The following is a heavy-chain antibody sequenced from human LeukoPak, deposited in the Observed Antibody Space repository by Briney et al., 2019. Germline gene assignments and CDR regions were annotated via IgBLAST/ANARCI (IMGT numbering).Heavy chain of an antibody. CDR3: ARLGSSWDFFDF. J-gene: IGHJ4*02. CDR1: GFTLSGSW. CDR2: IKQDAGEI. V-gene: IGHV3-7*02. D-gene: IGHD6-13*01. Sequence: GGSLRLSCAASGFTLSGSWMSWVRQFPGKGLECVANIKQDAGEIRYVDSVKGRFTISRDNAKNSVYLQMSSLRAEDTGIYYCARLGSSWDFFDFWGQGTLVTVS.